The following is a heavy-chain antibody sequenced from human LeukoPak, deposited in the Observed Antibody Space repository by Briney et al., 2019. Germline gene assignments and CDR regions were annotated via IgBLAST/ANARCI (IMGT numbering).Heavy chain of an antibody. V-gene: IGHV4-59*08. CDR2: MFYSGTT. Sequence: TSETLSLTCTVSGGAISSYYWSWIRQPPGQGLEWIAYMFYSGTTNYNPSLRSRVTISLDTSKNQFSLRLSPVTAADTAVYYCARGRGEVVVAAWDVFDIWGQGTMVTVSS. CDR1: GGAISSYY. D-gene: IGHD2-15*01. CDR3: ARGRGEVVVAAWDVFDI. J-gene: IGHJ3*02.